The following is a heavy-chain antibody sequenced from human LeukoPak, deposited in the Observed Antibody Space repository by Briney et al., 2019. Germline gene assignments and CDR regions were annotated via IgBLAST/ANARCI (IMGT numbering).Heavy chain of an antibody. J-gene: IGHJ4*02. CDR2: ISAYNGNT. V-gene: IGHV1-18*04. D-gene: IGHD1-26*01. CDR1: GYTFTGYY. Sequence: GASVKVSCKASGYTFTGYYMHWVRQAPGQGLEWMGWISAYNGNTNYAQKFQGRVAMTTDTSTSTAYMELRSLRSDDTAVYYCAREGIVGPTHLDYWGQGILVTVSS. CDR3: AREGIVGPTHLDY.